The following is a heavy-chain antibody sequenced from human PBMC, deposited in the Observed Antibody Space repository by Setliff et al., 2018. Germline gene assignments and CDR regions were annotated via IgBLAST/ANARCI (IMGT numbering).Heavy chain of an antibody. CDR3: TRGPDGYTYQGAFDI. CDR2: INHSGST. CDR1: GGSFSGYY. J-gene: IGHJ3*02. V-gene: IGHV4-34*01. D-gene: IGHD5-12*01. Sequence: SETLSLTCAVYGGSFSGYYWSWIRQPPGKGLEWIGEINHSGSTNYNPSLKSRVTISVDTSKNQFSLKLSSVAAADTAVYYCTRGPDGYTYQGAFDIWGQGTMVTVSS.